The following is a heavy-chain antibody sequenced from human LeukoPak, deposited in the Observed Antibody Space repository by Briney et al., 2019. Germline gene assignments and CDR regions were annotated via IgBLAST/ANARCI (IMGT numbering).Heavy chain of an antibody. CDR2: INPNSGGT. Sequence: GASVKVSCKASGYTFTGYYMHWVRRAPGQGLEWMGWINPNSGGTNYAQKFQGWVTMTRDTSISTAYMELSRLRSDDTAVYYCARGLWFGEYYFDYWGQGTLVTVSS. V-gene: IGHV1-2*04. CDR3: ARGLWFGEYYFDY. D-gene: IGHD3-10*01. CDR1: GYTFTGYY. J-gene: IGHJ4*02.